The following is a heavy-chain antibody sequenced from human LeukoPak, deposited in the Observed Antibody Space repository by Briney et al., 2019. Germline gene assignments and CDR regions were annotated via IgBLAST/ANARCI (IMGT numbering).Heavy chain of an antibody. V-gene: IGHV4-61*02. CDR2: IYTSGST. D-gene: IGHD1-26*01. Sequence: SQTLSLPCTVSGGSISSGSYYWSWIRQPAGKGLEWIGRIYTSGSTNYNPSLKSRVTISVDTSKNQFSLKLSSVTAADTAVYYCARDRGLPWELLLWGQGTLVTVSS. J-gene: IGHJ4*02. CDR3: ARDRGLPWELLL. CDR1: GGSISSGSYY.